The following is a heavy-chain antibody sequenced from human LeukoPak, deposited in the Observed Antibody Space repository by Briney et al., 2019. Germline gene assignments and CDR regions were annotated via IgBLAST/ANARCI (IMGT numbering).Heavy chain of an antibody. CDR3: TYGVTRYYFDY. J-gene: IGHJ4*02. CDR1: GFTFSNAW. Sequence: PGGSLRLSCAATGFTFSNAWMSWVRQAPGKGLEWVGRIKSKTDGGTTDYAAPVKGRFTISRDDSKNTLYLQTNSLKTEDTAVYYCTYGVTRYYFDYWGQGTLVTVSS. D-gene: IGHD4-17*01. V-gene: IGHV3-15*01. CDR2: IKSKTDGGTT.